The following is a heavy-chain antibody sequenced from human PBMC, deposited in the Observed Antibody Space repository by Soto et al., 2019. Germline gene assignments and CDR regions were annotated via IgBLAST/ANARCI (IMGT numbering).Heavy chain of an antibody. CDR1: GYTFSRYG. V-gene: IGHV1-18*01. CDR2: ISADNGNT. D-gene: IGHD3-3*01. J-gene: IGHJ3*02. CDR3: ARGTTIFGVVVGDDAFDI. Sequence: EASVKVSCKASGYTFSRYGITWVRQAPGQGLEWMGWISADNGNTKYAQKLQGRVTMTTGTSTSTAYMELRSLRSDDTAVYYCARGTTIFGVVVGDDAFDIWGQGTMVTVSS.